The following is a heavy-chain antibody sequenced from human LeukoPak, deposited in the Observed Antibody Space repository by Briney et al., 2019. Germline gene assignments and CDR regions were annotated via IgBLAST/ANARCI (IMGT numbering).Heavy chain of an antibody. V-gene: IGHV1-18*01. CDR3: ARVVAGNWFDP. D-gene: IGHD6-19*01. CDR1: GYTFTSYG. J-gene: IGHJ5*02. CDR2: ISAHNGNT. Sequence: ASVKVSCKASGYTFTSYGISWVRQAPGQGLEWMGWISAHNGNTNYAQKLQGRGTMTTDTSTSTAYMELRSLRSDDTAVYYCARVVAGNWFDPWGQGTLATVSS.